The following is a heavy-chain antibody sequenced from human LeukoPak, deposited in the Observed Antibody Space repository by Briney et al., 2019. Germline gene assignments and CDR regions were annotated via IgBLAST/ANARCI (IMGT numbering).Heavy chain of an antibody. CDR1: GYTLTELS. J-gene: IGHJ5*02. D-gene: IGHD3-10*01. V-gene: IGHV1-24*01. CDR3: ATARVNSVGNVWFDP. CDR2: FDPEDGET. Sequence: GASVKVSCKVSGYTLTELSMHWVRQAPGKGLEWMGGFDPEDGETIYAQKFQGRDTMTEDTSTDTAYVELSSLRSEDTAVYYCATARVNSVGNVWFDPWGQGTLVTVSS.